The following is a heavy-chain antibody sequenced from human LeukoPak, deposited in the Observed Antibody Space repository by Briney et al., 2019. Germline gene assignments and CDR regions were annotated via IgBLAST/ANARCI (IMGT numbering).Heavy chain of an antibody. V-gene: IGHV3-48*03. Sequence: GGSLRLSCAASGFTFSSYEMNWVRQAPGKGLEWVSYISSSGSTIYYADSVKGRFTISRDNAKNSLYLQMNSLRAEDTAVYYCARGPVVDIAIYFDYWGQGTLVTVSS. CDR1: GFTFSSYE. J-gene: IGHJ4*02. CDR2: ISSSGSTI. CDR3: ARGPVVDIAIYFDY. D-gene: IGHD5-18*01.